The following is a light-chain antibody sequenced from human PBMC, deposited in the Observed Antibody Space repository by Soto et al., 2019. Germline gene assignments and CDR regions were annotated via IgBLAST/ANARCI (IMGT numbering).Light chain of an antibody. CDR1: SSDVGGYNY. J-gene: IGLJ2*01. Sequence: QSALTQPASVSGSPGQSITISCTGTSSDVGGYNYVSWYQQHPGKAPKLMIYEVSNRPSGISNRFSGSKSGNTASLTISGLQAEDEADYYCSSYSGGSTPVLCGGGTQLPVL. V-gene: IGLV2-14*01. CDR3: SSYSGGSTPVL. CDR2: EVS.